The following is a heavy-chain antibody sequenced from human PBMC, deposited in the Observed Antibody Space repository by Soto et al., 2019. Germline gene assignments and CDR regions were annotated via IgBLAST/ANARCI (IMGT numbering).Heavy chain of an antibody. CDR3: ARPPGWRDAFDI. J-gene: IGHJ3*02. D-gene: IGHD2-15*01. CDR1: GFRFSSYW. CDR2: IESDGSQK. V-gene: IGHV3-7*01. Sequence: EVQLVESGGGLVQPGGSLRLSCAASGFRFSSYWMSWARQAPGKQLEWVANIESDGSQKYYADSLKGRFTISRDNAKNSLYLQMDSLRAEDTAVYYCARPPGWRDAFDIWGQGTLVIVSS.